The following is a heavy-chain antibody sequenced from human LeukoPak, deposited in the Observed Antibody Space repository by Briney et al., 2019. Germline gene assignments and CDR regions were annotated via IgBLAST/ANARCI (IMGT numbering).Heavy chain of an antibody. CDR1: GGSISGGGYY. J-gene: IGHJ5*02. CDR3: ARDRVRGAITYAGFAP. CDR2: IYYSGST. V-gene: IGHV4-31*03. D-gene: IGHD3-10*01. Sequence: PSETLSLTCTVSGGSISGGGYYWSWIRQHPGKGLEWIGYIYYSGSTYYNLSLKSRVTISIDPSKNQFSLNLSSVTAADTAVYYCARDRVRGAITYAGFAPWGQGTLVTVSS.